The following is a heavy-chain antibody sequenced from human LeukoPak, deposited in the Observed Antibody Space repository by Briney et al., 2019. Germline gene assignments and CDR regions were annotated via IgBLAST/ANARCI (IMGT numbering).Heavy chain of an antibody. D-gene: IGHD3-22*01. Sequence: ASVNVSCTASGYTFTSYYMHWVRQAPGQGLEWMGIINPSGGSTSYAQKFQGRVTMTRDMSTSTVYMELSSLRSEDTAVYYCAREGYYYDSSGYWWFDPWGQGTLVTVSS. V-gene: IGHV1-46*01. CDR1: GYTFTSYY. CDR2: INPSGGST. CDR3: AREGYYYDSSGYWWFDP. J-gene: IGHJ5*02.